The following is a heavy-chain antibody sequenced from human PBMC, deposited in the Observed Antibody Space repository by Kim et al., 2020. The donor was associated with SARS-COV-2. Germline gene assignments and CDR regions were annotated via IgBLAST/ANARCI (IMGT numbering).Heavy chain of an antibody. CDR1: GGSFSGYY. V-gene: IGHV4-34*01. CDR3: ARVEARSHGMDV. Sequence: SETLSLTCAVYGGSFSGYYWSWFRQPPGKGLEWVGEINYGGSTTYNSSLKSRVIISLDKSKNQFSLKLTSVSVMDTAVYYCARVEARSHGMDVWGQGTS. CDR2: INYGGST. J-gene: IGHJ6*02.